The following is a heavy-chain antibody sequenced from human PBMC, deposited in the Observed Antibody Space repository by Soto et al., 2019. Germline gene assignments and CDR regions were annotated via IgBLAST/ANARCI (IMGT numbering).Heavy chain of an antibody. Sequence: SETLSLTCTVAGVSISSGGYYWGWIPQQPGKGLEWIGLIFYSGTTYYNPSLKSRVIISGDRSESQFSLKLTSVTAADAAVYYCASRNYDDDGGDYYFDSWGQGTLVTVSS. CDR1: GVSISSGGYY. J-gene: IGHJ4*02. V-gene: IGHV4-31*03. CDR2: IFYSGTT. D-gene: IGHD2-21*01. CDR3: ASRNYDDDGGDYYFDS.